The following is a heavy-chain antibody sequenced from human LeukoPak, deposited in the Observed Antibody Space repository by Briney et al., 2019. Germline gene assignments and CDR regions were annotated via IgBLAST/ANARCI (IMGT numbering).Heavy chain of an antibody. J-gene: IGHJ6*04. Sequence: GGSLRLSCAASGFTFSSYEMNWVRQAPGKGLEWVSYISSSGSTIYYADSVKGRFTISRDNAKNSLYLQMNSLRAEDTAVYYCARELFTGAAARWWGKGTTVTISS. CDR2: ISSSGSTI. CDR3: ARELFTGAAARW. V-gene: IGHV3-48*03. D-gene: IGHD6-13*01. CDR1: GFTFSSYE.